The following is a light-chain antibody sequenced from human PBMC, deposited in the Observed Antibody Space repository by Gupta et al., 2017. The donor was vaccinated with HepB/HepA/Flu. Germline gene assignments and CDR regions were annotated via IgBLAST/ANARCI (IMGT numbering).Light chain of an antibody. CDR2: DVS. CDR3: CSYAGSYTLV. Sequence: QSALTQPRPVSGSPGQSVTISFTGTSSDVGGYNYVSWYQQQPGKAPKLMIYDVSKRPSGVPDRFSGSKSGNTASLTISGLQAEDEADYYCCSYAGSYTLVFGGGTKLTVL. CDR1: SSDVGGYNY. V-gene: IGLV2-11*01. J-gene: IGLJ2*01.